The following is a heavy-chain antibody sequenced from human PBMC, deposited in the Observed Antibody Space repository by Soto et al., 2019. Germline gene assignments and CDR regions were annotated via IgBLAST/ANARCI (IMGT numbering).Heavy chain of an antibody. J-gene: IGHJ5*02. V-gene: IGHV4-34*01. D-gene: IGHD3-9*01. Sequence: SETLSLTCGVNDGFFSGYSWTWIRQPPGKGLEWIGEINYRGGTTYNPSLKSRATISIDTSKSQFSLTLSSVTAADTALYYCARSYYNILTGYYTWGQGTQVTVSS. CDR1: DGFFSGYS. CDR3: ARSYYNILTGYYT. CDR2: INYRGGT.